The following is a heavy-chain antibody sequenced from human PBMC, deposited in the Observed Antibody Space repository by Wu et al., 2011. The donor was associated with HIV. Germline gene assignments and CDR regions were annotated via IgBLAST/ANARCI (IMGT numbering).Heavy chain of an antibody. CDR2: FSPVFAKP. CDR3: ARGDSSGWYSFDS. D-gene: IGHD6-19*01. CDR1: GDTSRNYV. V-gene: IGHV1-69*18. Sequence: QVQLVQSGAEVKKPGSSVKVSCKASGDTSRNYVFSWVRQAPGQGLEWMGRFSPVFAKPSYAQKFQGRVTITADELTRTTYVELSSLRSEDTAVYYCARGDSSGWYSFDSVGQGTLVIV. J-gene: IGHJ4*02.